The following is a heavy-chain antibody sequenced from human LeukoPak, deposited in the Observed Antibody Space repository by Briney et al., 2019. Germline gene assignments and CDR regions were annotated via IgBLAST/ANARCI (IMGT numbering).Heavy chain of an antibody. D-gene: IGHD4-17*01. CDR2: ICTAGDP. J-gene: IGHJ6*04. V-gene: IGHV3-13*05. CDR3: ARDNGDDGMDV. CDR1: GFTFSSYD. Sequence: GGSLRLSCAASGFTFSSYDMHWVRQATGKGLEWVSAICTAGDPYYPGSVKGRFTISRENGKNSLYLQMNSLRAGDTAVYYCARDNGDDGMDVWGKGTTVTVSS.